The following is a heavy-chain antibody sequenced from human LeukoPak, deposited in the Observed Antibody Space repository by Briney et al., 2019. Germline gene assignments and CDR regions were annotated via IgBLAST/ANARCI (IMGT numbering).Heavy chain of an antibody. D-gene: IGHD3-10*01. Sequence: GGSLRLSCAASGFTFSSYGMHWVRQAPGKGLEWVAFIRYDGSNKYYADSVKGRFTISRDNSKNTLYLQMDSLRAEDTAVYYCAGDGITMRILEYWGQGTLVTVSS. CDR2: IRYDGSNK. J-gene: IGHJ4*02. V-gene: IGHV3-30*02. CDR3: AGDGITMRILEY. CDR1: GFTFSSYG.